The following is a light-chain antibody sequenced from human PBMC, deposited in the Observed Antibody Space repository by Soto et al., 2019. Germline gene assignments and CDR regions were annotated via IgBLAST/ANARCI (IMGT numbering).Light chain of an antibody. Sequence: QSALTQPASVSGSPGQSITISCTGTSSDVGAYNFVSWYQHYPDKAPKVVIYDVANRPSGVSYRFSASKSGNTASLTISGLQAEDEADYYCMSFTRSNTYVFGTGTQLTVL. J-gene: IGLJ1*01. V-gene: IGLV2-14*03. CDR1: SSDVGAYNF. CDR3: MSFTRSNTYV. CDR2: DVA.